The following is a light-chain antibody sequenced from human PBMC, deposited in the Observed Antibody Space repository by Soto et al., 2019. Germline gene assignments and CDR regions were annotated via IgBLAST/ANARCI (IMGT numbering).Light chain of an antibody. CDR3: QQYNNWPALT. CDR1: QSVSSN. V-gene: IGKV3-15*01. Sequence: EIVMTQTPDTLSVSPGERATLSCRASQSVSSNLAWYQQKPGQAPRLLIYGASTRATGIPARFSGSGSGTEFTLTISSLQSEDFAVYYCQQYNNWPALTFGGGTKVDI. J-gene: IGKJ4*01. CDR2: GAS.